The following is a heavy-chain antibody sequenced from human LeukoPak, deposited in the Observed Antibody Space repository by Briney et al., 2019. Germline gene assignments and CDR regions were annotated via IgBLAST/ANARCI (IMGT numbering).Heavy chain of an antibody. V-gene: IGHV3-43D*03. J-gene: IGHJ4*02. CDR1: GFAAFENYG. D-gene: IGHD3-10*01. Sequence: GGSLRLSCVGSGFAAFENYGMSWVRQAPGKGLEWVSLISWDGGSTYYADSVKGRFTISRDNSKNSLYLQMNSLRAEDTALYYCAKDMAAYYYASGNIDYWGQGTLVTVSS. CDR3: AKDMAAYYYASGNIDY. CDR2: ISWDGGST.